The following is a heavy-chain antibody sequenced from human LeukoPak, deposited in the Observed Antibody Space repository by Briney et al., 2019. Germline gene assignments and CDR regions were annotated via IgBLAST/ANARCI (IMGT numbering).Heavy chain of an antibody. J-gene: IGHJ4*02. V-gene: IGHV1-18*01. CDR2: ISAYNGNT. CDR1: GYTFTSYG. Sequence: ASVKVSCKASGYTFTSYGISWVRQAPGQGLEWMGWISAYNGNTKYAQKYQGRVTMTTDTSTSTVYMDLRSLRSDDTAVYYCARDSCSGGSCYLDYWGQGTLVTVSS. D-gene: IGHD2-15*01. CDR3: ARDSCSGGSCYLDY.